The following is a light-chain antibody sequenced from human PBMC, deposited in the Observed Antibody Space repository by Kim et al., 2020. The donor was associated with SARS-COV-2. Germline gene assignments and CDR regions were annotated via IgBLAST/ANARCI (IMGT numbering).Light chain of an antibody. V-gene: IGLV3-21*04. CDR3: QEWDGSSGHLWV. CDR1: NIGSKS. CDR2: YDC. J-gene: IGLJ3*02. Sequence: SYELTQPPSVSVAPGKTARITCGGNNIGSKSVHWYQQKPGQAPVLVIYYDCDRPSGIPERFSGSNSGNTATLTISRVEAGDEADEYCQEWDGSSGHLWVFGRGTQLTVL.